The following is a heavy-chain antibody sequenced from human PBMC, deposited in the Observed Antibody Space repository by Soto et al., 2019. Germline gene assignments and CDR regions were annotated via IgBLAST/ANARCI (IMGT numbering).Heavy chain of an antibody. V-gene: IGHV4-31*03. CDR3: ARPETAGKIYYDSSGYFAFFDY. Sequence: SETLSLTCTVSGGSITTGGYYWSWIRQLPGKGLEWIGHRYYSESTYYNPSLKSRVSISLDTSKNQFSLKLSFVTAADTAMYYCARPETAGKIYYDSSGYFAFFDYWGQGTLVTVSS. CDR2: RYYSEST. J-gene: IGHJ4*02. CDR1: GGSITTGGYY. D-gene: IGHD3-22*01.